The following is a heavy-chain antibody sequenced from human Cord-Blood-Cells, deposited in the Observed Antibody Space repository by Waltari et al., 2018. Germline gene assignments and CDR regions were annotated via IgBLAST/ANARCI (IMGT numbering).Heavy chain of an antibody. CDR1: GFTFSSYG. Sequence: QVQLVESGGGVVQPGRSLRLSCAASGFTFSSYGLHWVRQAPGKGLEWVAVIWYDGSNKYYADSVKGRFTISRDNSKNTLYLQMNSRRAEDTAVYYCAREGVSSSWYYFDDWGQGTLVTVSS. CDR3: AREGVSSSWYYFDD. CDR2: IWYDGSNK. D-gene: IGHD6-13*01. J-gene: IGHJ4*02. V-gene: IGHV3-33*01.